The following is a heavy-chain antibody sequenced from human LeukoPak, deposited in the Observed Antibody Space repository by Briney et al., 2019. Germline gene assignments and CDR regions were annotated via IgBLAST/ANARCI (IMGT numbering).Heavy chain of an antibody. V-gene: IGHV4-59*01. CDR2: IYYSGST. D-gene: IGHD4-17*01. Sequence: ETLSLTCTVSGGSISSYYWSWIRQPPGKGLEWIGYIYYSGSTNYNPSLKSRVTISVDTSKNQFSLKLSSVTAADTAVYYCARATVTTEQYYYYYYGMDVWGQGTTVTVSS. CDR3: ARATVTTEQYYYYYYGMDV. CDR1: GGSISSYY. J-gene: IGHJ6*02.